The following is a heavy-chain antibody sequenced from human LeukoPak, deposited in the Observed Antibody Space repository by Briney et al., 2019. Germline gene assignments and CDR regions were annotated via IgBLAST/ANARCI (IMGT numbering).Heavy chain of an antibody. V-gene: IGHV3-33*08. CDR3: ARSYYYGSGSYYPFDY. D-gene: IGHD3-10*01. CDR1: GFTFRNYG. CDR2: IWYDGSNK. Sequence: PGGSLRVSRAASGFTFRNYGMHWVRQAPGKGLEWVAVIWYDGSNKYYADSVKGRFTISRDNSKNTLYLQMNSLRAEDTAVYYCARSYYYGSGSYYPFDYWGQGKLVTVSS. J-gene: IGHJ4*02.